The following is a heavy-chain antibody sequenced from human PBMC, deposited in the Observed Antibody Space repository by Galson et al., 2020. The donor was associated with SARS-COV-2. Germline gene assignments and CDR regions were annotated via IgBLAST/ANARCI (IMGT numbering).Heavy chain of an antibody. Sequence: GGSLRLSCAASGFTFSRYGMSWVRQAPGKGREWVANINKDGSDKNYVDSVKGRFTISRDNAKNSLYLQMNSLRAEDTAVYYCARDLGLVTTCYFDYWGQGNLVSVSS. D-gene: IGHD4-17*01. CDR1: GFTFSRYG. CDR2: INKDGSDK. J-gene: IGHJ4*02. CDR3: ARDLGLVTTCYFDY. V-gene: IGHV3-7*04.